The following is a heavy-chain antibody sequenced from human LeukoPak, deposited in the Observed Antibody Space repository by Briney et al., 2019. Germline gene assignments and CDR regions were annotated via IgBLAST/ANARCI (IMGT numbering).Heavy chain of an antibody. V-gene: IGHV1-2*02. D-gene: IGHD6-19*01. CDR2: INPNSGDT. J-gene: IGHJ4*02. CDR3: ASLRLVDY. CDR1: GYTFTNYN. Sequence: ASVKVSCKASGYTFTNYNMHWVRQAPGQGLEWMGWINPNSGDTSYAQKFQDRVTMTRDASVTTAYMELTRLTPDDTAVYYCASLRLVDYWGQGTLVTVSS.